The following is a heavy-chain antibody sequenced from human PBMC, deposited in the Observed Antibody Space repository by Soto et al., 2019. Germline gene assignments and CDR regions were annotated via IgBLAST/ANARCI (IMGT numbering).Heavy chain of an antibody. J-gene: IGHJ4*02. D-gene: IGHD1-26*01. CDR3: ARGFSTWPRPQITDPVGANRTPRYYFDY. Sequence: ASVKVSCKASGGTFSSYAISWVRQAPGQGLEWMGGIIPIFGTANYAQKFQGRVTITADESTSTAYMELSSLRSEDTAVYYCARGFSTWPRPQITDPVGANRTPRYYFDYWGQGTLVTVSS. CDR2: IIPIFGTA. CDR1: GGTFSSYA. V-gene: IGHV1-69*13.